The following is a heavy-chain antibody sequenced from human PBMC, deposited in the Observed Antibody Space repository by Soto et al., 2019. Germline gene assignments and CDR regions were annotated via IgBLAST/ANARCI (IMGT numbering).Heavy chain of an antibody. CDR1: GGSINTYY. CDR3: ARAGYATFDY. J-gene: IGHJ4*02. CDR2: IYYSGST. D-gene: IGHD5-12*01. Sequence: PSETLSLTFTHSGGSINTYYWRSIRQPPGKGLEWIGYIYYSGSTNYNPSPKSRVTISVDTSKNQFSLKLSSVTAADTAVYYCARAGYATFDYWGQGTLVTVSS. V-gene: IGHV4-59*01.